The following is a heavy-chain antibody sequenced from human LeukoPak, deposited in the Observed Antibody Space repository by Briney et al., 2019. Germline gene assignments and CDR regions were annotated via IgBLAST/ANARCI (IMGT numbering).Heavy chain of an antibody. Sequence: GGSLRLSCAASGFTFSSYGMHWVRQAPGKGLEWVAVILSDGSKEFYTDSVKGRFTISRDNSKNTLYLQMNSLRAEDTAVYCCAKDGNDFWSGSGYYYYYYYMDVWGKGTTVTVSS. V-gene: IGHV3-30*02. CDR1: GFTFSSYG. CDR3: AKDGNDFWSGSGYYYYYYYMDV. D-gene: IGHD3-3*01. J-gene: IGHJ6*03. CDR2: ILSDGSKE.